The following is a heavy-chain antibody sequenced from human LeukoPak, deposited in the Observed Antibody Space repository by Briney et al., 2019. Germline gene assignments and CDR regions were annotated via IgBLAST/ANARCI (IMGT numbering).Heavy chain of an antibody. CDR2: IKQYGSGT. D-gene: IGHD1-26*01. V-gene: IGHV3-7*01. CDR3: ARVSGGFGTYRVDS. Sequence: PGGSLTLSCAVSGLIFNNYWMTWVRQPPGKGLEWVANIKQYGSGTYYVGSVRGRFTISRDNAKNSLYLQMNSLRADDTALYYCARVSGGFGTYRVDSWGQGTLVTVSS. CDR1: GLIFNNYW. J-gene: IGHJ4*02.